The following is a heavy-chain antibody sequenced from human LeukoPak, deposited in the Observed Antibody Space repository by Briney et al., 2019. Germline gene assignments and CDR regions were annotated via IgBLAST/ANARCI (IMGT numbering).Heavy chain of an antibody. CDR1: GGSFSGYY. Sequence: SETLSLTCAVYGGSFSGYYWSWIRQPPGKGLEWIGEINHSGSTNYNPSLKSRVTISVDTSKNQFSLKLSSVTAADTAVYYCASLVGYPYYGMDVWGQGATVTVSS. CDR3: ASLVGYPYYGMDV. V-gene: IGHV4-34*01. D-gene: IGHD5-18*01. J-gene: IGHJ6*02. CDR2: INHSGST.